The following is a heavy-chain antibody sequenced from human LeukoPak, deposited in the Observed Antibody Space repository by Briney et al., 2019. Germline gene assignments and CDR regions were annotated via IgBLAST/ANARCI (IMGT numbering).Heavy chain of an antibody. Sequence: SETLSLTCVVYGGSFSGYYWSWIRQPPGKGLELIGEINHSGSTNYNPSLKSRVTISVDTSKNQFSLKLSSVTAADTAVYYCARRYPYYYYYMDVWGKGTTVTISS. CDR1: GGSFSGYY. D-gene: IGHD2-2*02. J-gene: IGHJ6*03. V-gene: IGHV4-34*01. CDR2: INHSGST. CDR3: ARRYPYYYYYMDV.